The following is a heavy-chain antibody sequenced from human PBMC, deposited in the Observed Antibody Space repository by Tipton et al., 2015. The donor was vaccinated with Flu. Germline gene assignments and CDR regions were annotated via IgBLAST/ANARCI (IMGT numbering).Heavy chain of an antibody. D-gene: IGHD4-17*01. CDR2: INWNGGST. CDR3: ARAPGDYERNYWYFDL. Sequence: SLRLSCAASGFTFVDYGMSWVRQAPGKGLEWVSGINWNGGSTAYADSVKGRFTISRDNAKNSLYLRMNSLRAEDTALYHCARAPGDYERNYWYFDLWGRGTLVTVSS. V-gene: IGHV3-20*01. J-gene: IGHJ2*01. CDR1: GFTFVDYG.